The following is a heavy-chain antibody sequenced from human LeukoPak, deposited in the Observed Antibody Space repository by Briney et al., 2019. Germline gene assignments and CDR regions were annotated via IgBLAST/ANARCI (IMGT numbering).Heavy chain of an antibody. Sequence: PGGSLRLSCSASGFTFSSYAMHWVRQAPGKGLEYVSAISSNGDNTNYADSVKGRFTISRDKSKNTLSLQMTSLRTEDTAVYYCVKDGRGWLGDYCGQGTLVTVSS. D-gene: IGHD6-19*01. CDR3: VKDGRGWLGDY. V-gene: IGHV3-64D*06. CDR1: GFTFSSYA. CDR2: ISSNGDNT. J-gene: IGHJ4*02.